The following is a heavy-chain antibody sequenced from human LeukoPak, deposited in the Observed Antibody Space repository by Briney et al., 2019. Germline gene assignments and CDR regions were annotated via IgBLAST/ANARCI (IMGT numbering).Heavy chain of an antibody. J-gene: IGHJ6*03. D-gene: IGHD2-15*01. CDR1: GYTFTSYD. V-gene: IGHV1-8*01. Sequence: ASVKVSCKASGYTFTSYDINWVRQATGQGLEWMGWMNPNSGNTGYAQKFQGRVTMTRNTSISTAYMELSSLRSEDTAVYYCARLRGSVVNSYYYYYYMDVWGKGTTVTVSS. CDR3: ARLRGSVVNSYYYYYYMDV. CDR2: MNPNSGNT.